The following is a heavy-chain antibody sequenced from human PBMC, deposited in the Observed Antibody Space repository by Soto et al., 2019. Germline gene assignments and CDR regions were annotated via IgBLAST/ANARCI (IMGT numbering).Heavy chain of an antibody. J-gene: IGHJ4*02. CDR3: ARVSSVNDFWSGYYMDYFDY. CDR1: GFTFSSYW. Sequence: GGSLRLSCAASGFTFSSYWMSWVRQAPGKGLEWVANIKQDGSEKYYVDSVKGRFTISRDNAKNSLYLQMNSLRAEDTAVYYCARVSSVNDFWSGYYMDYFDYWGRGTLVTVSS. V-gene: IGHV3-7*01. CDR2: IKQDGSEK. D-gene: IGHD3-3*01.